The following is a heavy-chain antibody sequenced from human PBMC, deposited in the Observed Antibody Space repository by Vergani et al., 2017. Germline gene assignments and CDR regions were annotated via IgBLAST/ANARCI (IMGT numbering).Heavy chain of an antibody. CDR3: ARVNTETNGHLYYYYYMDG. CDR2: IDHTVRP. CDR1: GGSFTSYH. J-gene: IGHJ6*03. Sequence: QVQLQQWGGGLLKPSETLSLTCVVNGGSFTSYHWTWIRQSPGEGLEWVGDIDHTVRPDYNPSLKSRLTMSVDKSRNHLSLTLNSVTATDTAIYFCARVNTETNGHLYYYYYMDGWGQGTAVTVS. V-gene: IGHV4-34*01. D-gene: IGHD4-11*01.